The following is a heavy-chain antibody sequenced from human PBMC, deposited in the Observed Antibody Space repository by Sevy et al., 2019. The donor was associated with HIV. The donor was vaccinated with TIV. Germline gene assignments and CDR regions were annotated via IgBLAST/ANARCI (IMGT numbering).Heavy chain of an antibody. V-gene: IGHV3-21*01. CDR1: GFTFSSYS. Sequence: GGSLRLSCAASGFTFSSYSMNWVRQAPGKGLEWVSSISSSSYIYYADSVKGRFTISRDNAKNSLYLQMNSLRAEDTAVYYCARSLDILTGYYPFDYWGQGTLVTVSS. J-gene: IGHJ4*02. CDR3: ARSLDILTGYYPFDY. D-gene: IGHD3-9*01. CDR2: ISSSSYI.